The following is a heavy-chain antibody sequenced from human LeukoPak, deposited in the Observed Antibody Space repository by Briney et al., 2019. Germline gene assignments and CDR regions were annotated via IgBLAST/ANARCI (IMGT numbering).Heavy chain of an antibody. V-gene: IGHV3-21*01. J-gene: IGHJ4*02. CDR2: ISSSSSYI. CDR1: GFTFSSYS. CDR3: ARDDLRLVTCDY. Sequence: GGSLRLSCAASGFTFSSYSMNWVRQAPGKGLEWVSSISSSSSYIYYADSVKGRFTVSRDNAKNSLYLQMNSLRAEDTAVYYCARDDLRLVTCDYWGQGTLVTVSS. D-gene: IGHD3-9*01.